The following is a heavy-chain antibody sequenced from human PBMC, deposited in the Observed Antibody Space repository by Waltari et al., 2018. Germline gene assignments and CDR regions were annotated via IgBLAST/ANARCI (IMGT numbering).Heavy chain of an antibody. Sequence: EVQLVESGGGLVQPGRSLRLSCAASGFTFDDYAMHWVRQAPGKGLEWVSGISWNSGSIGYADSVKGRFTISRDNAKNSLYLQMNSLRAEDTALYYCAKDLGGSGAPAYMDVWGKGTTVTISS. D-gene: IGHD3-10*01. V-gene: IGHV3-9*01. J-gene: IGHJ6*03. CDR2: ISWNSGSI. CDR3: AKDLGGSGAPAYMDV. CDR1: GFTFDDYA.